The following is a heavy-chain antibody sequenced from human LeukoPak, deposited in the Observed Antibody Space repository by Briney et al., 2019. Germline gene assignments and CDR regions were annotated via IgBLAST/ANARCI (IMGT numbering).Heavy chain of an antibody. D-gene: IGHD5-18*01. V-gene: IGHV3-21*01. Sequence: PGGSLRLSCAASGFIFSTHSMFWVRQAPGKGLEWVSSISGTSTYIYYADSVKGRFTISRDNAKNSLYLQMNGLTAVDTAVYYCARVGTYDGGHSYGFSDYWGQGTLVTVSS. CDR1: GFIFSTHS. J-gene: IGHJ4*02. CDR2: ISGTSTYI. CDR3: ARVGTYDGGHSYGFSDY.